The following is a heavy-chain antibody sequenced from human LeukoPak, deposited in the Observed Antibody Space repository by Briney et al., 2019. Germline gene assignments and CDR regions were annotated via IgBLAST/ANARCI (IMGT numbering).Heavy chain of an antibody. V-gene: IGHV1-69*06. D-gene: IGHD3-10*01. CDR2: IIPIFGTA. CDR3: ARRTMVRGVRNWFDP. J-gene: IGHJ5*02. CDR1: GGTFISYA. Sequence: SVKVSFKASGGTFISYAISWVRQAPGQGLEWMGGIIPIFGTANYAQKFQGRVTITADKSTSTAYMELSSLRSEDTAVYYCARRTMVRGVRNWFDPWGQGTLVTVSS.